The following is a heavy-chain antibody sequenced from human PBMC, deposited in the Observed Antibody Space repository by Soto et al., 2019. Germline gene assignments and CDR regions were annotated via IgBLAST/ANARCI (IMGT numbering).Heavy chain of an antibody. J-gene: IGHJ6*02. Sequence: PGGSLRLSCAASGFTVSSNYMSWVRQAPGKGLEWVSVIYSGGSTYYADSVKGRFTISRDNSKNTLYLQMNSLRAEDTAVYYCARDRPGSGSYFYFYYGMDVWGQGTTVTVSS. D-gene: IGHD3-10*01. CDR1: GFTVSSNY. V-gene: IGHV3-66*01. CDR3: ARDRPGSGSYFYFYYGMDV. CDR2: IYSGGST.